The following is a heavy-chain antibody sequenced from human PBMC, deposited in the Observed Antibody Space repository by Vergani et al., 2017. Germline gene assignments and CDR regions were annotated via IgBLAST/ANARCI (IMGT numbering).Heavy chain of an antibody. CDR1: ADSISSGSYY. D-gene: IGHD6-19*01. Sequence: QLQLQQSGPGLVKPSETLFLTCTVSADSISSGSYYWGWIRQPPGKRLEWIGSFYYSGLTYYNPSLKSRVAISVDTSKNQFSLKVTAVTAADTAVYFCARERPGSGWSPGDFDDWGQGILVTVSS. V-gene: IGHV4-39*02. J-gene: IGHJ4*02. CDR3: ARERPGSGWSPGDFDD. CDR2: FYYSGLT.